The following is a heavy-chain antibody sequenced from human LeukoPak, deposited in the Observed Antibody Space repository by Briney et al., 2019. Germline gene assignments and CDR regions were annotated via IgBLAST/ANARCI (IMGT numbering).Heavy chain of an antibody. CDR1: GFTFSTHA. CDR2: IRSIDDDT. J-gene: IGHJ4*02. D-gene: IGHD2-15*01. Sequence: GGSLRPSCAPSGFTFSTHAMSWVRHIHGKGREWVSAIRSIDDDTYYADSVKGRFTTSRDNSTNPLYLQMKPLRDEDKAVYFCAKSPVSSCRGSFCYPFDYWGQGNLVTVSS. V-gene: IGHV3-23*01. CDR3: AKSPVSSCRGSFCYPFDY.